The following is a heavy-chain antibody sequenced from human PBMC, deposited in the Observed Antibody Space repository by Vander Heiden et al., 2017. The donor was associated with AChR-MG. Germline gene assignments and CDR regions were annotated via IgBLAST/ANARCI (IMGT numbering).Heavy chain of an antibody. J-gene: IGHJ5*02. CDR3: ARKGLTGYYPHNWFDP. CDR1: ARTFSSNA. CDR2: IIPIFGTA. V-gene: IGHV1-69*06. D-gene: IGHD3-9*01. Sequence: QVQLVQSGAEVKKPGSPVKVSCKAPARTFSSNAIGGVRQAPGQGLGWMGGIIPIFGTANYAQKFQGRVTITADKSTSTAYMELSSLRSEDTAVYYCARKGLTGYYPHNWFDPWGQGTLVTVSS.